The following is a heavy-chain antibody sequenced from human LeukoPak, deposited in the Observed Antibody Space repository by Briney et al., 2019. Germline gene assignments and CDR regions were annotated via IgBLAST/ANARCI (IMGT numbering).Heavy chain of an antibody. V-gene: IGHV4-31*03. J-gene: IGHJ3*02. CDR2: IYYTGTT. CDR1: GGSTSRTDYYH. CDR3: ARDSTLIPRAFDI. Sequence: TSQTLSLTCTVSGGSTSRTDYYHWMWIRQRPGKGLEWLGYIYYTGTTSYNPSLKSRITISVDTSKTQLPLDLSSVSAADTAVYYCARDSTLIPRAFDIWGQGTLVTVSS. D-gene: IGHD2-2*02.